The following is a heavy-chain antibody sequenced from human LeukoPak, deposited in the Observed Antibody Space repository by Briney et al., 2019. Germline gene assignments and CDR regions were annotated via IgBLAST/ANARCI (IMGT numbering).Heavy chain of an antibody. V-gene: IGHV3-30*04. D-gene: IGHD3-10*01. Sequence: GGSLRLSCAASGFTFSSYAMHWVRQAPGKGLEWVAVISYDGSNKYYTDSVKGRFTISRDNSKNTLYLQMNSLRAEDTAVYYCARDEGYYGSGSSDYGMDVWGRGTTVTVSS. CDR2: ISYDGSNK. J-gene: IGHJ6*02. CDR1: GFTFSSYA. CDR3: ARDEGYYGSGSSDYGMDV.